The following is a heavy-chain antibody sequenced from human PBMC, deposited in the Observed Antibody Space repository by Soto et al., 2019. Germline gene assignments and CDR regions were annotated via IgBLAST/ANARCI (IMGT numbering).Heavy chain of an antibody. Sequence: QVQLVQSGAEVKKPGSSVKGSCKAPGGTFSTYAISWVRQAPGQGLEWMGGVIPIFGTPKYAQKFQGRVTITADESTSTGYMELRSLRSEDTAVYYCARSQGGSSSLDIYYYYYYGMDVWGQGTTVTVSS. CDR3: ARSQGGSSSLDIYYYYYYGMDV. D-gene: IGHD2-15*01. CDR2: VIPIFGTP. CDR1: GGTFSTYA. J-gene: IGHJ6*02. V-gene: IGHV1-69*01.